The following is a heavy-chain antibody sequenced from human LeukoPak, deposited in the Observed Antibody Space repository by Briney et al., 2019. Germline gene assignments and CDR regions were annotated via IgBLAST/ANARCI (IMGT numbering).Heavy chain of an antibody. CDR1: GFTFSSYG. J-gene: IGHJ4*02. Sequence: GGSLRLSCTASGFTFSSYGMHWVRQAPGKGLEWVAVISYDGSNKYYADSVKGRFTISRDNSKNTLYLQMNSLRAEDTAVYYCAKDLGMFYWGQGTLVTVSS. V-gene: IGHV3-30*18. D-gene: IGHD3-16*01. CDR2: ISYDGSNK. CDR3: AKDLGMFY.